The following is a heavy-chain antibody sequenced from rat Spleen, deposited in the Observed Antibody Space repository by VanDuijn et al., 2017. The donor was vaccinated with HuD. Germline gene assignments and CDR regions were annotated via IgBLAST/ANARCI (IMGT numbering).Heavy chain of an antibody. V-gene: IGHV3-3*01. D-gene: IGHD1-12*02. Sequence: EVQLQESGPGLVKPSQSLSLTCSVTGYSITSSYRWNWIRKFPGNKLEWMGYINSAGSTNYNPSLKSRISITRDTSKSQFFLQVNSVSTEDTATYYCARSDGTHYYLPFAYWGQGTLVTVSS. CDR2: INSAGST. CDR3: ARSDGTHYYLPFAY. CDR1: GYSITSSYR. J-gene: IGHJ3*01.